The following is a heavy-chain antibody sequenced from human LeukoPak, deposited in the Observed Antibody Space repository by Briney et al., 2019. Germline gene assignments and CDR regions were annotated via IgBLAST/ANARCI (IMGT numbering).Heavy chain of an antibody. CDR1: GLTLSNVW. CDR2: VRSQTAGGTT. CDR3: AHGSAQYYEY. J-gene: IGHJ1*01. Sequence: GGSLRLSCAVSGLTLSNVWMNWVRQAPGKGLEWVGRVRSQTAGGTTDFAAPVKGRFSISRDDSKNSLYLQMNSLTSEDTAVYYCAHGSAQYYEYWGQGTLVTVSS. V-gene: IGHV3-15*07. D-gene: IGHD2-15*01.